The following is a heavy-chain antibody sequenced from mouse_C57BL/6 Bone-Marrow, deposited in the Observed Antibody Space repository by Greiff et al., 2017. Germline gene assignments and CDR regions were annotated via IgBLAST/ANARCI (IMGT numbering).Heavy chain of an antibody. D-gene: IGHD1-1*01. CDR3: FYGSSFDY. V-gene: IGHV1-9*01. CDR2: ILPGSGST. J-gene: IGHJ2*01. CDR1: GYTFTAYW. Sequence: VMLVESGAELMKPGASVKLSCKATGYTFTAYWIEWVKPRPGHGLEWIGEILPGSGSTNYNVKFKGKATFTADTSSNTAYMQLSSLTTEDSAIYYCFYGSSFDYWGQGTTLTVSS.